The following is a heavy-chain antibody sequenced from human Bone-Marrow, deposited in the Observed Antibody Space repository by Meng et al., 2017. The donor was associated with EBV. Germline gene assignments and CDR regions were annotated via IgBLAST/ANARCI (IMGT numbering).Heavy chain of an antibody. CDR1: GGTFSRDA. J-gene: IGHJ4*02. D-gene: IGHD3-10*01. CDR3: ASETGRGYTPDY. CDR2: LIPMLDEP. V-gene: IGHV1-69*06. Sequence: VQAGAEVKKPVYAGTVPCNASGGTFSRDAIGGVRQAPGPGLEWMGGLIPMLDEPNYAQKFLDRVMIIADKSMRIHYMELSSQRSDDTAVNYCASETGRGYTPDYWGRGTLVTVSS.